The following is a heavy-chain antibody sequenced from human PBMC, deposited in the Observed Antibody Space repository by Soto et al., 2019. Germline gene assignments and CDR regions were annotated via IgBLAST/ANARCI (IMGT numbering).Heavy chain of an antibody. J-gene: IGHJ1*01. D-gene: IGHD6-19*01. V-gene: IGHV3-23*01. CDR3: AKADGEQWLIPHLDN. CDR1: GFNFKKFA. CDR2: ISCCGGST. Sequence: GSLRLSCEASGFNFKKFAMGWVRQAPGEGLEWVSGISCCGGSTFYADSVKGRFSLARDDSKNTLSLQLNSLRVEDTAHYYCAKADGEQWLIPHLDNWGQGTQVTVSS.